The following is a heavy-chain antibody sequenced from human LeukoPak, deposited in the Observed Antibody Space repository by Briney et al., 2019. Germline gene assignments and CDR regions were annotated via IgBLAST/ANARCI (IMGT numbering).Heavy chain of an antibody. J-gene: IGHJ6*04. V-gene: IGHV3-48*04. D-gene: IGHD4-23*01. CDR1: GFTFSSYS. CDR3: ATHRFNPNAYGGTGADV. CDR2: ISSSGSTI. Sequence: PGGSLRLSCAASGFTFSSYSMNWVRQAPGKGLEWVSYISSSGSTIYYADFVKGRFTISRDNAKNSLYLQMNSLRAEDTAVYYCATHRFNPNAYGGTGADVWGKGTTVTISS.